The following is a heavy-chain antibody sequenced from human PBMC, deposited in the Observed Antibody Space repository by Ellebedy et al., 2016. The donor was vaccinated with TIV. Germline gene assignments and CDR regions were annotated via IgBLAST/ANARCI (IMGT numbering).Heavy chain of an antibody. D-gene: IGHD4-11*01. J-gene: IGHJ4*02. CDR3: ARSYSNYYFDY. Sequence: AASVKVSCKASGGTFSSYAISWVRQAPGQGLEWMGRIIPILGIANYAQKFQGRVTITADKSTSTAYMELSSLRSEDTAVYYCARSYSNYYFDYWGQGTLVTVSS. CDR1: GGTFSSYA. V-gene: IGHV1-69*04. CDR2: IIPILGIA.